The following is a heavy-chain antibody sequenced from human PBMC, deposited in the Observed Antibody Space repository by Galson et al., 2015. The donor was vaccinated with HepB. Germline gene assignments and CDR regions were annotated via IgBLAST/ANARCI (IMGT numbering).Heavy chain of an antibody. D-gene: IGHD6-19*01. V-gene: IGHV1-18*01. J-gene: IGHJ4*02. CDR3: ARVSSFPEWLAVKPEYYFDY. CDR1: GYTFTSYG. Sequence: SVKVSCKASGYTFTSYGISWVRQAPGQGLEWMGWISAYNGNTNYAQKLQGRVTMTTDTSTSTAYMELRSLRSDDTAVYYCARVSSFPEWLAVKPEYYFDYWGQGTLVTVSS. CDR2: ISAYNGNT.